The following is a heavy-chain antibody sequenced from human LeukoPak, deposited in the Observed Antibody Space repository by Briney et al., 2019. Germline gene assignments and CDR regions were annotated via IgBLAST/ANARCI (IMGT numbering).Heavy chain of an antibody. CDR3: AELGITMIGGV. D-gene: IGHD3-10*02. V-gene: IGHV3-74*01. CDR2: INHDGTGT. Sequence: GGSLRLSCAASGWMHWVRQAPGKGPVWVSGINHDGTGTYYADSVKGRFTISRDNAKNTVYLQMNSLRAEDTAVYYCAELGITMIGGVWGKGTTVTISS. J-gene: IGHJ6*04. CDR1: GW.